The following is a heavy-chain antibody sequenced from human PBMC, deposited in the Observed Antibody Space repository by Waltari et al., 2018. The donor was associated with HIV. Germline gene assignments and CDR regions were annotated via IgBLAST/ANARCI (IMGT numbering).Heavy chain of an antibody. V-gene: IGHV3-23*01. J-gene: IGHJ4*02. CDR3: AKVPRSGPHSGVGHFDF. D-gene: IGHD2-15*01. CDR2: ISASGDNT. CDR1: GFTISSYA. Sequence: EVHLLESGGGSLQVGGSLRLACAASGFTISSYAMTWFRQVPGKGLEWVASISASGDNTYYETSLKGRFTIYRDNAENTLSLQIDSLRADDTAVYYCAKVPRSGPHSGVGHFDFWGQGTRVIVSS.